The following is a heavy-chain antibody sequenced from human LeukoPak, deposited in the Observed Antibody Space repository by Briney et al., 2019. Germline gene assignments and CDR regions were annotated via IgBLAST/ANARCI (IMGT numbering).Heavy chain of an antibody. D-gene: IGHD6-13*01. Sequence: GGSLRLSCAASGFTFSSYAMSWVRQAPGKGLEWVSAISGSGGSTYYADSVKGRFTISRDNSKNTLYLQMNSLRAEDTAVYYCARDRQQLVEGDYYYYYMDVWGKGTTVTVSS. J-gene: IGHJ6*03. V-gene: IGHV3-23*01. CDR1: GFTFSSYA. CDR2: ISGSGGST. CDR3: ARDRQQLVEGDYYYYYMDV.